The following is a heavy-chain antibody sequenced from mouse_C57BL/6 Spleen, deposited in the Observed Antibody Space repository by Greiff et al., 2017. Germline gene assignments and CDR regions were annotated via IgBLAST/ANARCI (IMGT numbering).Heavy chain of an antibody. J-gene: IGHJ4*01. CDR3: ARLPLYGAMDY. CDR1: GYTFTSYW. CDR2: IDPSDSYT. V-gene: IGHV1-50*01. D-gene: IGHD2-12*01. Sequence: QVQLQQPGAELVKPGASVKLSCKASGYTFTSYWMQWVKQRPGQGLEWIGEIDPSDSYTNYNQKFKGKATLTVDTSSSTAYMQLSSLTSEDSAVYYCARLPLYGAMDYWGQGTSVTVSS.